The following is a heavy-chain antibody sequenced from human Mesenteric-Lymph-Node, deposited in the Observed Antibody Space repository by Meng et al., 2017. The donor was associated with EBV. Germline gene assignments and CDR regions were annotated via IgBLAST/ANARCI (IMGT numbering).Heavy chain of an antibody. D-gene: IGHD2-2*02. Sequence: QVQLQQWGAGVLKPSETLSLTCAVYGGSFNDYSWTWIRQPPGKGLEWIGEIDHSGSNNYNPSLKSRVTMAVDTSKNQFSLKLASVTAADTAVYYCARVDYTKSLPFDYWSRGTLVTVSS. CDR3: ARVDYTKSLPFDY. CDR2: IDHSGSN. V-gene: IGHV4-34*01. CDR1: GGSFNDYS. J-gene: IGHJ4*02.